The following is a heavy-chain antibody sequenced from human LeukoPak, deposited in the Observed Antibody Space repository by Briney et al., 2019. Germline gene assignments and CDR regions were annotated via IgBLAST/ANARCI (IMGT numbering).Heavy chain of an antibody. J-gene: IGHJ4*02. CDR3: ARDLYSRSWYFVSPGGY. Sequence: GGSLRLSCAASGFTFDDYGMSWVRQGPGKGLEWVSGINWNGGSTGYADSVKGRFTISRDNAKNFLYLQMNSLRAEDTALYYCARDLYSRSWYFVSPGGYWGQGTLVTVSS. CDR2: INWNGGST. V-gene: IGHV3-20*04. D-gene: IGHD6-13*01. CDR1: GFTFDDYG.